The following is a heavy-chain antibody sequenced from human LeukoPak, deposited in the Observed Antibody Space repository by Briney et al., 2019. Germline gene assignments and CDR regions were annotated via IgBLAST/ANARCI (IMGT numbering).Heavy chain of an antibody. CDR1: GGSISSGDYY. V-gene: IGHV4-31*03. Sequence: SQTLSLTCTVSGGSISSGDYYWSWIRQHPGKGLEWIGYIYYSGSTYYNPSLKSRVTISVDTSKNQFSLKLSSVTAADTAVYYCARGGYQLLDGGMDVWGKGTTVTVSS. CDR3: ARGGYQLLDGGMDV. CDR2: IYYSGST. J-gene: IGHJ6*04. D-gene: IGHD2-2*01.